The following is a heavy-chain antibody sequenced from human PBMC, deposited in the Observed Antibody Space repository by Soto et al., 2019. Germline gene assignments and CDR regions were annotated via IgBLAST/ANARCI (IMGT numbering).Heavy chain of an antibody. CDR1: GFTFSSYW. CDR2: INSDGSST. CDR3: ARVTAAAGPPYYDGMDV. J-gene: IGHJ6*02. D-gene: IGHD6-13*01. V-gene: IGHV3-74*01. Sequence: EVQLVESGGGLVQPGGSLRLSCAASGFTFSSYWMHWVRQAPGKGLVWVSRINSDGSSTSYADSVKGRFTISRDNAKNTLYLQMNSLRAEDTAVYYCARVTAAAGPPYYDGMDVWGQGTTVTVSS.